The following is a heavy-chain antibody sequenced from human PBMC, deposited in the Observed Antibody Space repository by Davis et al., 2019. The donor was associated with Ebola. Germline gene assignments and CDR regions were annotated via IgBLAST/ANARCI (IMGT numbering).Heavy chain of an antibody. V-gene: IGHV1-18*01. CDR2: ISGYNGNT. CDR3: ARDKRIVGGGHNWFDP. CDR1: GYTLSSYG. Sequence: ASVKVSCKASGYTLSSYGISWVRRAPGQGLEWMGWISGYNGNTNYAQKLQGRVTMTTDTSTSTAYMELRSLRSDDTAVYYCARDKRIVGGGHNWFDPWGQGTLVTVSS. D-gene: IGHD3-22*01. J-gene: IGHJ5*02.